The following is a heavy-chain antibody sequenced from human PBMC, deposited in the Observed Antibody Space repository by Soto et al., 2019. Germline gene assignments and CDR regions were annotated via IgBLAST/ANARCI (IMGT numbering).Heavy chain of an antibody. V-gene: IGHV1-3*01. D-gene: IGHD3-10*01. CDR3: ARGPLLWGDV. Sequence: ASVKVSCQASGYTFTSYDMHWVRQAPGQRLEWMGWINAGNGNTKYSQKFQGRVTITRDTSASTAYMELSSLRYEDTAVYYCARGPLLWGDVWGQGTTVTVSS. CDR1: GYTFTSYD. J-gene: IGHJ6*02. CDR2: INAGNGNT.